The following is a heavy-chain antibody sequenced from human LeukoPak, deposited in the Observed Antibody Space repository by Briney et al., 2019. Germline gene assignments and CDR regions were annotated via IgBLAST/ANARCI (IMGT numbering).Heavy chain of an antibody. CDR2: INPNSGGT. CDR1: GYTFTGYY. J-gene: IGHJ4*02. D-gene: IGHD3-22*01. V-gene: IGHV1-2*02. Sequence: ASVKVSCKASGYTFTGYYMHWVRQAPGQGLEWMGWINPNSGGTNYAQKFQGRVTMTTDTSTGTSYMELRSLRSDDTAVYYCARVTLITMIVVVITGEVDYWGQGTLVTVSS. CDR3: ARVTLITMIVVVITGEVDY.